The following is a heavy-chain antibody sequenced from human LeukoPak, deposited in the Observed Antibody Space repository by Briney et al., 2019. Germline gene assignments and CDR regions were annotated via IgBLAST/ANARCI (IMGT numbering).Heavy chain of an antibody. Sequence: ASVKVSCKASGYTFTGYYMHWVRQAPGQGLEWMGLTNPNSGGTNYAQKFQGRVTMTRDTSISTAYMELSRLRSDDTAVYYCARFEGRDGYNYVVYWGQETLVTVSS. J-gene: IGHJ4*02. CDR3: ARFEGRDGYNYVVY. D-gene: IGHD5-24*01. CDR1: GYTFTGYY. CDR2: TNPNSGGT. V-gene: IGHV1-2*06.